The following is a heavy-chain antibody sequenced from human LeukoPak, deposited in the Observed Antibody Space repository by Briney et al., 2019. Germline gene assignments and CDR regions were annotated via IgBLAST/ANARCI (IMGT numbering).Heavy chain of an antibody. J-gene: IGHJ4*02. Sequence: GGSLRLSCTVSGFTFSTHWMRWVRDAPGKGLVWVSHIKGDGSSTNYADSVKGRFTISRDNAKNTLFLQMNSLRAEDTAVYYCARDGLAAAADYWGQGTLVTAPS. CDR1: GFTFSTHW. V-gene: IGHV3-74*01. CDR3: ARDGLAAAADY. CDR2: IKGDGSST. D-gene: IGHD6-13*01.